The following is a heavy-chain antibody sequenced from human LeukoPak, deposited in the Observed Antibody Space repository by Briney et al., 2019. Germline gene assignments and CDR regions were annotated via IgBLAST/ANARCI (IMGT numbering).Heavy chain of an antibody. CDR3: AREFFDREGGTTVLDY. D-gene: IGHD1-26*01. CDR2: ISSGSSYI. J-gene: IGHJ4*02. V-gene: IGHV3-21*01. Sequence: KPGGSLRLSCAASGFTFSSTSMNWVRQARGKGLEWVSSISSGSSYIFYADSVKGRFTISRDNAKNSLYLQMNSLRAEDTAVYYCAREFFDREGGTTVLDYWGQGTLVTVSS. CDR1: GFTFSSTS.